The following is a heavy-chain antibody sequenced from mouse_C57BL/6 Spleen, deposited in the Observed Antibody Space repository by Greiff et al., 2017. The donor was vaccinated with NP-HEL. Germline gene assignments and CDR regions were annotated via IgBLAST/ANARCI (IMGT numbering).Heavy chain of an antibody. V-gene: IGHV1-15*01. Sequence: QVQLQQSGAELVRPGASVTLSCKASGYTFTDYEMHWVKQTPVHGLEWIGAIDPETGGTAYNQKFKGKAILTADKSSSTAYMELRSLTSEDSAVYYCTRPPTRYAMDYWGQGTSVTVSS. CDR2: IDPETGGT. J-gene: IGHJ4*01. CDR1: GYTFTDYE. D-gene: IGHD2-10*01. CDR3: TRPPTRYAMDY.